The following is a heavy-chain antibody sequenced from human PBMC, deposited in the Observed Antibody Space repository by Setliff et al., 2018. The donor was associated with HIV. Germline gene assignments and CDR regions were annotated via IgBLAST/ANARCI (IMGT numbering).Heavy chain of an antibody. CDR3: ARGDGYRGNDAYYDSGMDV. D-gene: IGHD5-12*01. V-gene: IGHV4-59*01. CDR2: MSYSGST. Sequence: SETLSLTCTVSGGSIISYYWCWIRQPPGKGLEWIGYMSYSGSTYYNASLKSRVTLSVDRSKNQFSLKLSSVSAADTAVYFCARGDGYRGNDAYYDSGMDVWGQGITGTVSS. J-gene: IGHJ6*02. CDR1: GGSIISYY.